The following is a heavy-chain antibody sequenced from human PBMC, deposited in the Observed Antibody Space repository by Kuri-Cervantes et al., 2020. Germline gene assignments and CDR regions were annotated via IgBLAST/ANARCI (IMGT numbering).Heavy chain of an antibody. D-gene: IGHD1-7*01. V-gene: IGHV3-11*01. Sequence: GALRLSCAASGFMFSDYFMSWIRQAPGRGLEWVSYISSSGSPIYYADSVKGRFTISGDNAKNSLDLQMNSLRAEDTAVYYCARDPLNYASYYDYWGQGTLVTVSS. CDR1: GFMFSDYF. CDR3: ARDPLNYASYYDY. CDR2: ISSSGSPI. J-gene: IGHJ4*02.